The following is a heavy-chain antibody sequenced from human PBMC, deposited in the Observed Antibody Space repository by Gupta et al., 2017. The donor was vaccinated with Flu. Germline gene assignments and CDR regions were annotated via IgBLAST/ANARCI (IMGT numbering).Heavy chain of an antibody. CDR2: IKSKTDGGTT. CDR1: GFTFSNAL. V-gene: IGHV3-15*01. J-gene: IGHJ3*02. CDR3: TTEGDIVVVPAAIPVDAFDI. Sequence: EVQLVESGGGLVKPGGSLRLSFAASGFTFSNALLSRVRQAPGKGLEWVGRIKSKTDGGTTDYAAPVKGRFTISRDDSKNTLYLQMNSLKTEDTAVYYCTTEGDIVVVPAAIPVDAFDIWGQGTMVTVSS. D-gene: IGHD2-2*02.